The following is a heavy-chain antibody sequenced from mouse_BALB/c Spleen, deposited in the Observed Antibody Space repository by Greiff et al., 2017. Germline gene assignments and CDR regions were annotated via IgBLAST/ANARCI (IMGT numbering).Heavy chain of an antibody. V-gene: IGHV3-6*02. CDR1: GYSITSGYY. CDR3: ASYDYYAMDY. CDR2: ISYDGSN. J-gene: IGHJ4*01. D-gene: IGHD1-1*02. Sequence: EVKLMESGPGLVKPSQSLSLTCSVTGYSITSGYYWNWIRQFPGNKLEWMGYISYDGSNNYNPSLKNRISITRDTSKNQFFLKLNSVTTEDTATYYCASYDYYAMDYWGQGTSVTVSS.